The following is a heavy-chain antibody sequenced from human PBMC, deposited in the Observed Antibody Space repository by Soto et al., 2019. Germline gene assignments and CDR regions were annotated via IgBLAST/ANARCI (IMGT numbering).Heavy chain of an antibody. CDR1: GYVFNNYG. Sequence: QVHLVQSGAEVKKPGASVKVSCKTSGYVFNNYGVSWVRQAPGQGLEWMGWLNSYNGNTNYAQKFQGRVTMTTDTSTTTTHMEMKSLSTDYTATDYYASAQNPTARDYWGQGTLVTVSS. V-gene: IGHV1-18*01. CDR3: ASAQNPTARDY. J-gene: IGHJ4*02. CDR2: LNSYNGNT. D-gene: IGHD4-4*01.